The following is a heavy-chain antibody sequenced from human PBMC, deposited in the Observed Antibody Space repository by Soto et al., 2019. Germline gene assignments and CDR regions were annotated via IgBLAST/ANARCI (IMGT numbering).Heavy chain of an antibody. CDR1: GFTFSTYS. CDR3: AREGTMVPGVLIDL. D-gene: IGHD3-10*01. J-gene: IGHJ5*02. CDR2: ISGGSSTI. V-gene: IGHV3-48*01. Sequence: EVQLVESGGGLLQPGGSLRLSCAVSGFTFSTYSMNWVRQAPGKGLEWVSYISGGSSTIFYADSVKGRFTISRDNAKNSLYLQMNSLRAEDTAVYYCAREGTMVPGVLIDLWGQGTLVTVSS.